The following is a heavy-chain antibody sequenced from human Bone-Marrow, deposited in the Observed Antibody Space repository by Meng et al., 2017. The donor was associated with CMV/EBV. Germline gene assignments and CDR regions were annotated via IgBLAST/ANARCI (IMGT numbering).Heavy chain of an antibody. CDR1: GGSFSGYY. Sequence: GSLRLSCAVDGGSFSGYYWTWIRQSPGKGLEWIGEVNHSGSTNYNPSLKSRVTISVDKSKNQFSLKLRSVTAADTAVYYCVSISEGSSFDYWGQGTLVTVSS. D-gene: IGHD6-6*01. CDR3: VSISEGSSFDY. J-gene: IGHJ4*02. V-gene: IGHV4-34*01. CDR2: VNHSGST.